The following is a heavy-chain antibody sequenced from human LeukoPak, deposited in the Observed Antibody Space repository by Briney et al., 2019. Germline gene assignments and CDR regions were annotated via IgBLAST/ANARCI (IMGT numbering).Heavy chain of an antibody. J-gene: IGHJ4*02. D-gene: IGHD1-26*01. CDR2: INYSGST. V-gene: IGHV4-59*08. Sequence: SETLSLTCTVSGGPISSYYWSWIRQPPGKGLEWIGYINYSGSTNYNPSLKSRVTISVDTSKNQFSLKLSSVTAADTAVYYCAGRGTALPVWGQGTLVTVSS. CDR3: AGRGTALPV. CDR1: GGPISSYY.